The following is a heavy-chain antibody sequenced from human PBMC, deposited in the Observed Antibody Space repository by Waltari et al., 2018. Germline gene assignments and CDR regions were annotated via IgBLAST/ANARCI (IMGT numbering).Heavy chain of an antibody. CDR2: SIPIFGTS. J-gene: IGHJ4*02. V-gene: IGHV1-69*01. CDR3: ARYGGYEGDYFDY. Sequence: QVQLVQSGAEVKKPGSSVKVSCKASGGTFSSYAISWVRQAPGQGLEWMGGSIPIFGTSTYVLEFQGGVTITADESTSTAYMELSSLRSEDTAVYYWARYGGYEGDYFDYWGQGTLVTVSS. D-gene: IGHD5-12*01. CDR1: GGTFSSYA.